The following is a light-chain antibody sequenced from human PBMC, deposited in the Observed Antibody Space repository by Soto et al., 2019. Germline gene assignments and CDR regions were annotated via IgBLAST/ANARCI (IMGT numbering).Light chain of an antibody. V-gene: IGKV3-11*01. Sequence: EIVLTQSPATLSLSPGERATLSCRASQSVGSYLAWYQQKPGQAPRLLIYDASTRATGIPARFTGSGSGTDFTLTISGLEPEDFAVYYCQQRTNWPPVTFGGGTQVEIK. J-gene: IGKJ4*01. CDR2: DAS. CDR3: QQRTNWPPVT. CDR1: QSVGSY.